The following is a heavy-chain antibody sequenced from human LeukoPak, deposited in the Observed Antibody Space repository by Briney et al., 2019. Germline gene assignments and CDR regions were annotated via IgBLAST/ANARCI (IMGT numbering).Heavy chain of an antibody. J-gene: IGHJ4*02. Sequence: WASVKVSCKASGYTFTSYGISWVRQAPGQGVEWMGWISAYNGNTNYAQKLQGRVTMTTDTSTSTAYMELRSLRSDDTAVYYCARDSAYCSGGSCYSGVTDYWGQGTLVTVSS. V-gene: IGHV1-18*01. CDR3: ARDSAYCSGGSCYSGVTDY. CDR1: GYTFTSYG. D-gene: IGHD2-15*01. CDR2: ISAYNGNT.